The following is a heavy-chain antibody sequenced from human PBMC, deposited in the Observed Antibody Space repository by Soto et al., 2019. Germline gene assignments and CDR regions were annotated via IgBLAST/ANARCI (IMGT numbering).Heavy chain of an antibody. Sequence: QLVQSGAEVKKPGSSVKVSCKASEGTFNSYGFNWVRQAPGQGLEWMGGITPIFDHINYAQKFQGRVTITADESTSTVYMHLSSLRSEDTAVYYCARRSTAMPGTFDSWGQGTLVIVSS. D-gene: IGHD2-2*01. J-gene: IGHJ4*02. V-gene: IGHV1-69*01. CDR3: ARRSTAMPGTFDS. CDR1: EGTFNSYG. CDR2: ITPIFDHI.